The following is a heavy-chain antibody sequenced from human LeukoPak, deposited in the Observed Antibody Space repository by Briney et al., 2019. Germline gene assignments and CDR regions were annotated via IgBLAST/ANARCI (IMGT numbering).Heavy chain of an antibody. V-gene: IGHV4-34*01. D-gene: IGHD1-26*01. CDR1: GGSFSGYY. CDR3: ARFRLEWELLPAGCASDI. J-gene: IGHJ3*02. Sequence: SETLSLTCAVYGGSFSGYYWSWIRQPPGKGLEWIGEINHSGSTNYNPSLKSRVTISVDTSKNQFSLKLSSVTAADTAVYYCARFRLEWELLPAGCASDIWGQGTMVTVSS. CDR2: INHSGST.